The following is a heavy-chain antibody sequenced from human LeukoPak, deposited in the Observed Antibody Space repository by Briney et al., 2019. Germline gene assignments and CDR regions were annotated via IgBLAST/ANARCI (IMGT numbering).Heavy chain of an antibody. CDR1: GYTFTGYY. Sequence: GASVKVSCKASGYTFTGYYIHWVRQAPGQGLEWMGRFNPNSGGTNYAQKFQDRVTMTRNTSISTAYMELSSLRSEDTAVYYCARGMDYDFWSGYYFWFDPWGQGTLVTVSS. V-gene: IGHV1-2*06. CDR3: ARGMDYDFWSGYYFWFDP. J-gene: IGHJ5*02. D-gene: IGHD3-3*01. CDR2: FNPNSGGT.